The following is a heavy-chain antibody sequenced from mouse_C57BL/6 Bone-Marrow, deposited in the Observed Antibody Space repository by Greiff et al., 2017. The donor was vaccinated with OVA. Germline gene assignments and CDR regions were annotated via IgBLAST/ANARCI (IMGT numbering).Heavy chain of an antibody. Sequence: EVQLVESGAELVRPGASVKLSCTASGFNIKDDYMHWVKQRPEQGLEWIGWIDPENGDTEYASKFQGKATITADTSSNTAYLQLSSLTSEDTAVYYCTTDGYDAMDYWGQGTSVTVSS. CDR3: TTDGYDAMDY. V-gene: IGHV14-4*01. D-gene: IGHD2-3*01. CDR2: IDPENGDT. J-gene: IGHJ4*01. CDR1: GFNIKDDY.